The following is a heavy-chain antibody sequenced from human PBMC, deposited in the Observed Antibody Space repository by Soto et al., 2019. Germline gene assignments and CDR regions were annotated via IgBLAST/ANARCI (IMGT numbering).Heavy chain of an antibody. CDR3: ARVGKYYYDSSGYYYVHYYYGMDV. CDR1: GGSFSGYY. V-gene: IGHV4-34*01. CDR2: INHSGST. D-gene: IGHD3-22*01. J-gene: IGHJ6*02. Sequence: SETLSLTCAVYGGSFSGYYWSWIRQPPGKGLEWIGEINHSGSTNYNPSLKSRVTISVDTSKNQSSLKLSSVTAADTAVYYCARVGKYYYDSSGYYYVHYYYGMDVWGQGTTVTVSS.